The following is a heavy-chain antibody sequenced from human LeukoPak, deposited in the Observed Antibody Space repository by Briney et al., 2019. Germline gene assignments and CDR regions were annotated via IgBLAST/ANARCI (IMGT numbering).Heavy chain of an antibody. CDR2: IKQDGSEK. V-gene: IGHV3-7*01. CDR3: ARAGWGYDIDY. Sequence: GGSLRLSCAASGFIFSSYWMSWVRQAPGKGLEWVATIKQDGSEKHYVDSVKGRFTISRDNAKNSLYLQMDSLRAEDTAVYYCARAGWGYDIDYWGQGTLVTVSS. D-gene: IGHD3-9*01. CDR1: GFIFSSYW. J-gene: IGHJ4*02.